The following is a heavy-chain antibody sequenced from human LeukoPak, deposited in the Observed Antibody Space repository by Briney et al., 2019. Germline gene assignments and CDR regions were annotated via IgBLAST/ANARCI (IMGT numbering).Heavy chain of an antibody. D-gene: IGHD5-12*01. CDR2: IYHSGST. V-gene: IGHV4-38-2*02. CDR1: GYSISSGYY. J-gene: IGHJ4*02. Sequence: PSETLSLTCTVSGYSISSGYYWGWIRQPPGKGLDWIGSIYHSGSTYQNPSLKSRVTISVDTSKNQFSLKLSSVTAADTAVYYCARVSGYDEIDYWGQGTLVTVSS. CDR3: ARVSGYDEIDY.